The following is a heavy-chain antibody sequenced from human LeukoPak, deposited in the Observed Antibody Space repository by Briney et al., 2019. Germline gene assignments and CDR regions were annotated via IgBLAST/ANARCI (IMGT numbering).Heavy chain of an antibody. CDR1: GGSISDYY. CDR2: IHYSGIT. CDR3: AKRPVVATFDY. Sequence: PSETLSLTCTVSGGSISDYYWSWIRQPPGKRLEWIGFIHYSGITNYNPSLKSRVTISLDMSKHQFSLRLTSVTTADTAVYYCAKRPVVATFDYWGQGTLVTVSS. J-gene: IGHJ4*02. V-gene: IGHV4-59*01. D-gene: IGHD2-15*01.